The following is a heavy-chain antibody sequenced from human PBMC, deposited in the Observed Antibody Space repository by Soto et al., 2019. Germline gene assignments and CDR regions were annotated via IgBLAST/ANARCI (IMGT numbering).Heavy chain of an antibody. CDR2: ISSSGSTI. CDR1: GFTFSDYY. J-gene: IGHJ6*02. Sequence: PGGSLRLSCAASGFTFSDYYMSWIRQAPGKGLEWVSYISSSGSTIYYADSVKGRFTISRDNAKNSLYLQMNSLRAEDTAVYYCARSPYDPYYYYGMDVWGQGTTVTVSS. V-gene: IGHV3-11*01. D-gene: IGHD3-22*01. CDR3: ARSPYDPYYYYGMDV.